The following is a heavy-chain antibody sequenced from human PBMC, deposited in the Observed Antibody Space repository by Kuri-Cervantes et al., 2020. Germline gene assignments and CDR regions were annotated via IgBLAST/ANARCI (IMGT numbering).Heavy chain of an antibody. D-gene: IGHD1-1*01. Sequence: ASVKVSCKAPGYTFINYAVHWVRQAPGQGLEWMGWINAETGNTQYSQKFQGRVTITRDTSASTAYMELSSLRSEDTAVYFCARCRGFSFGYPTQLASYYYVDVWGEGTTVTVSS. CDR2: INAETGNT. J-gene: IGHJ6*03. V-gene: IGHV1-3*01. CDR3: ARCRGFSFGYPTQLASYYYVDV. CDR1: GYTFINYA.